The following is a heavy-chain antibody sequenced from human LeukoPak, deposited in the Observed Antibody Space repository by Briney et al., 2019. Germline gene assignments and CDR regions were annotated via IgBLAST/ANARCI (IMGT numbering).Heavy chain of an antibody. CDR1: GFTFNSYAM. D-gene: IGHD3-10*01. J-gene: IGHJ6*02. CDR2: IYHSGST. Sequence: GPLRLSCAVSGFTFNSYAMSWVRQPPGKGLEWIGEIYHSGSTNYNPSLKSRVTISVDKSKNQFSLKLSSVTAADTAVYYCARCVVRGVHPNYYYYGMDVWGQGTTVTVSS. V-gene: IGHV4-4*02. CDR3: ARCVVRGVHPNYYYYGMDV.